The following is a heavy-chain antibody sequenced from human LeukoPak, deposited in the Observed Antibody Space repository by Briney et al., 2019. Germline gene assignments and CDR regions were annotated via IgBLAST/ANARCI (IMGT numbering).Heavy chain of an antibody. Sequence: GGSLRLSCAASGFTFSSYAMSWVRQAPGKGLEWMSFIRYDGSNKYYADSVKGRFTISRDNSKNTLFLQMNSLRAEDTAVYYCAKDRSTGYYYFDYWGQGTLASVSS. V-gene: IGHV3-30*02. CDR3: AKDRSTGYYYFDY. J-gene: IGHJ4*02. CDR2: IRYDGSNK. CDR1: GFTFSSYA. D-gene: IGHD3-22*01.